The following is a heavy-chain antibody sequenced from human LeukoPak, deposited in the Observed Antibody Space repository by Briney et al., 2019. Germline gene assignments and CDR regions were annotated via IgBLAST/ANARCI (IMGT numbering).Heavy chain of an antibody. D-gene: IGHD4-17*01. CDR1: GYTFTSYG. V-gene: IGHV1-18*01. CDR3: ASGVWDGDYPYYMDV. J-gene: IGHJ6*03. Sequence: ASVKVSCKASGYTFTSYGISWVRQAPGQGLEWMGWISAYNGNTNYAQKFQGRVTMTRDTSISTAYMELSRLRSDDTAVYYCASGVWDGDYPYYMDVWGKGTTVTVSS. CDR2: ISAYNGNT.